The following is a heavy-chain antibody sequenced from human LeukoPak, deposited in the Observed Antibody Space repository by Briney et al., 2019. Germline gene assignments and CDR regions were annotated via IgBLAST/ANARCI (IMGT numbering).Heavy chain of an antibody. CDR3: ARGARMDPEVTWFDP. CDR2: ICAYNGNT. V-gene: IGHV1-18*01. J-gene: IGHJ5*02. Sequence: ASVKVSCKASGYTFTSYGISWVRQAPGQGLEWMGWICAYNGNTNYAQKLQGRVTMTTDTSTSTAYMELRSLRSDDTAVYYCARGARMDPEVTWFDPWGQGTLVTVSS. CDR1: GYTFTSYG. D-gene: IGHD4-23*01.